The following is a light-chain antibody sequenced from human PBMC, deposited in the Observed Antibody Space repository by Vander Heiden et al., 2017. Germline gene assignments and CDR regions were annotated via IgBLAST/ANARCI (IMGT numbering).Light chain of an antibody. CDR3: QSYDSSLSGSGV. CDR1: AGYD. CDR2: GNS. J-gene: IGLJ3*02. Sequence: AGYDVHWYQQLPGTAPKLLINGNSNRPSGVPDRLSDSKSGTSASLAITGLQAEDEAIYYCQSYDSSLSGSGVFGGGTKLTVL. V-gene: IGLV1-40*01.